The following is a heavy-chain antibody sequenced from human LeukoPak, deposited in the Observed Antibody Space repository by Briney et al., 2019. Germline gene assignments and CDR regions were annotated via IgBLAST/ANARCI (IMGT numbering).Heavy chain of an antibody. J-gene: IGHJ6*02. V-gene: IGHV3-74*01. CDR1: GFTFSAFW. CDR2: INSDDSRT. CDR3: VSGSYYYYYYGMDV. D-gene: IGHD1-26*01. Sequence: PGGSLRLSCAASGFTFSAFWMHWVRQAPGKGLVWVSRINSDDSRTTYADSVKGRFTISRDNSKNTLYLQMSSLRAEDTAVYYCVSGSYYYYYYGMDVWGQGTTVTVSS.